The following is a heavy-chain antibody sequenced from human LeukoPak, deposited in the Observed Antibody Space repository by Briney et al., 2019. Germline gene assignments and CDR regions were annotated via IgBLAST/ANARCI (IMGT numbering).Heavy chain of an antibody. Sequence: GGSLRLSCAASGFTFSSYSMSWVRQAPGKGLEWVSAISGSGGSTYYADSVKGRFTISRDNSKNTLYLQMNSLRAEDTAVYYCAKLGLRFLEWLLHFDCWGQGTLVTVSS. CDR1: GFTFSSYS. CDR3: AKLGLRFLEWLLHFDC. D-gene: IGHD3-3*01. J-gene: IGHJ4*02. V-gene: IGHV3-23*01. CDR2: ISGSGGST.